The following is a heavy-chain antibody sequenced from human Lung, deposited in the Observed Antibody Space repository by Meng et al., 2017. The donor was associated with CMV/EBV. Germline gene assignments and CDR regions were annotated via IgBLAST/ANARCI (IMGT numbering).Heavy chain of an antibody. J-gene: IGHJ4*02. V-gene: IGHV4-4*02. CDR2: IYHSGST. CDR1: AGYISSRNW. CDR3: ASFPPPGKQWLVTDY. Sequence: QGTLRESGPGLVKPSGTPSFASAMSAGYISSRNWWSWVRQPPGKGLEWIGEIYHSGSTNYNPSLKTRVTISVDKSKNQFALKLSSVTAADTAVYYCASFPPPGKQWLVTDYWGQGTLVTVSS. D-gene: IGHD6-19*01.